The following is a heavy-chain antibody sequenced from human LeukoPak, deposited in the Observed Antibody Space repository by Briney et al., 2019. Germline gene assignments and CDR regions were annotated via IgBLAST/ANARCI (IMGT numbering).Heavy chain of an antibody. D-gene: IGHD2-8*01. CDR2: ISASGGST. CDR3: AKVGVPFDS. CDR1: GFTFSSYA. J-gene: IGHJ4*02. Sequence: PGGSLRLSCAASGFTFSSYAMSSVRQAPGKGLEWVSAISASGGSTYYADSMKGRFTISRDNPKNTLYLQMNSLRAEDTAVYYCAKVGVPFDSWGQGTLVTVSS. V-gene: IGHV3-23*01.